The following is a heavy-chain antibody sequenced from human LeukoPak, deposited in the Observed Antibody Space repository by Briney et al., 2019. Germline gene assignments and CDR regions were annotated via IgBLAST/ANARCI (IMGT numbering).Heavy chain of an antibody. Sequence: GGSLRLSCAASGFTFSSYAMHWVHQAPGKGLEWVAVISYDGSNKYYADSVKGRFTISRDNSKNTLYLQMNSLRAEDTAVYYCASWGGYYDSSGYPTPYYFDYWGQGTLVTVSS. CDR2: ISYDGSNK. CDR3: ASWGGYYDSSGYPTPYYFDY. J-gene: IGHJ4*02. V-gene: IGHV3-30-3*01. CDR1: GFTFSSYA. D-gene: IGHD3-22*01.